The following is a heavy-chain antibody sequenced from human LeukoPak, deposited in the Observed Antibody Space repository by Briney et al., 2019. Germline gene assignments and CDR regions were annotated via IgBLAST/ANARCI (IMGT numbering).Heavy chain of an antibody. CDR2: INPNSGGT. J-gene: IGHJ1*01. Sequence: ASAKVSCKASGYTFTGYYMHWVRQAPGQGLEWMGWINPNSGGTNYAQKFQGRVTMTRDTSISTAYMELSRLRSDDTAVYYCATYSSSWYRGYFQHWGQGTLVTVSS. D-gene: IGHD6-13*01. V-gene: IGHV1-2*02. CDR3: ATYSSSWYRGYFQH. CDR1: GYTFTGYY.